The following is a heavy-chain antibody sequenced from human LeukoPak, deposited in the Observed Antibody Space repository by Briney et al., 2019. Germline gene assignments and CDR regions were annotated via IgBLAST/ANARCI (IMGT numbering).Heavy chain of an antibody. Sequence: SETLSLTCTVSDDSISDYYRGWIRQPPGKGLEWIGYFYNSGRSTYNPSLKSRVTISVDRSKNQFSLKLSSVTAADTAVYYCARVKDYGDYHAYWYFDLWGRGTLVTVSS. CDR3: ARVKDYGDYHAYWYFDL. V-gene: IGHV4-59*12. D-gene: IGHD4-17*01. CDR2: FYNSGRS. CDR1: DDSISDYY. J-gene: IGHJ2*01.